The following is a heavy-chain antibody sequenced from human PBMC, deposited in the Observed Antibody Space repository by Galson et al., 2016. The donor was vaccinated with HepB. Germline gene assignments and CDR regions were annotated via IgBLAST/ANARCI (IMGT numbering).Heavy chain of an antibody. Sequence: SLRLSCAASGFSFSSFWMHWVRQVPGKGLVWVARTNEYGSITDYAASVKGRFTISRDNSKNTLYLQMSSLRAEDTAVYFCARDVGGWGSYWGQGTLVTVSS. CDR2: TNEYGSIT. CDR1: GFSFSSFW. CDR3: ARDVGGWGSY. J-gene: IGHJ4*02. D-gene: IGHD3-10*01. V-gene: IGHV3-74*01.